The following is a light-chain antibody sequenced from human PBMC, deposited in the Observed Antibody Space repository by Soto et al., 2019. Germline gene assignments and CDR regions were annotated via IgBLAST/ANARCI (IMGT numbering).Light chain of an antibody. V-gene: IGKV1-27*01. Sequence: DIQMTQSPTSLSASVGDRVTITCRASQGIRNYVAWYQQIPGKAPKLLIYAASTLQSGFPSRFSGSGSGTAFTLTLNGLQPEDVATYSCQKYSSVPVFGPGTKVEIK. J-gene: IGKJ3*01. CDR3: QKYSSVPV. CDR1: QGIRNY. CDR2: AAS.